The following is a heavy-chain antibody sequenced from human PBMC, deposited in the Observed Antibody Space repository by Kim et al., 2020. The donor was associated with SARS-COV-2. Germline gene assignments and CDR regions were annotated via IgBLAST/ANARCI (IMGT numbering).Heavy chain of an antibody. CDR3: ARGRYCTGSSCSFAYYGLDV. J-gene: IGHJ6*02. CDR2: IFYTGGA. Sequence: SETLSLTCTVSRGPISGGSMNNYFWSWIRQPPWQGPEWIGYIFYTGGAYYDPSLKSRVTISVDTSKNQVSLKLKSVTAADTAIYYCARGRYCTGSSCSFAYYGLDVWGQGISLTVSS. CDR1: GGSMNNYF. V-gene: IGHV4-59*01. D-gene: IGHD2-8*02.